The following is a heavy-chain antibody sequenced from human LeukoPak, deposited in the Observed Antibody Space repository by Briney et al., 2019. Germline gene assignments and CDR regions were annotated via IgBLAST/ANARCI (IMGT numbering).Heavy chain of an antibody. CDR1: GFTFSSYG. CDR2: IWYDGSNK. D-gene: IGHD3-3*01. CDR3: ARDGSFWRGYPYYFDY. J-gene: IGHJ4*02. Sequence: GGSLRLSCVASGFTFSSYGMHWVRQAPGKGLEWVAIIWYDGSNKYYADSVKGRFTISRDNSKNTLYLQVNSLRAEDTAVYYCARDGSFWRGYPYYFDYWGQGTLVTASS. V-gene: IGHV3-33*08.